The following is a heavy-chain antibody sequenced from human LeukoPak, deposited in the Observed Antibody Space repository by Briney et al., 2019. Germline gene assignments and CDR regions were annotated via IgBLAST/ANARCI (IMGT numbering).Heavy chain of an antibody. CDR1: GYTFTGYY. CDR3: ARDSNVLLWSGEFSPDAFDI. D-gene: IGHD3-10*01. J-gene: IGHJ3*02. CDR2: INPNSGGT. V-gene: IGHV1-2*02. Sequence: ASVKVSCKASGYTFTGYYMHWVRQAPGQGLEWMGWINPNSGGTNYAQKFQGRVTMTRDTSISTAYMELSRLRSDDTAVYYCARDSNVLLWSGEFSPDAFDIWGQGTMVTVSS.